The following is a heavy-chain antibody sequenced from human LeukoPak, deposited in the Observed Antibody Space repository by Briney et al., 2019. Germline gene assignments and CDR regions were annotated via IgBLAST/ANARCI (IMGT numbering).Heavy chain of an antibody. CDR3: ARGDYGDYLDAFDI. CDR2: IWYDGSNK. Sequence: GGSLRFSCVASGFTFSTYAMSWVRQAPGKGLEWVAVIWYDGSNKYYADSVKGRFTISRDNSKNTLYLQMNSLRAEDTAVYYCARGDYGDYLDAFDIWGQGTMVTVSS. J-gene: IGHJ3*02. V-gene: IGHV3-33*08. D-gene: IGHD4-17*01. CDR1: GFTFSTYA.